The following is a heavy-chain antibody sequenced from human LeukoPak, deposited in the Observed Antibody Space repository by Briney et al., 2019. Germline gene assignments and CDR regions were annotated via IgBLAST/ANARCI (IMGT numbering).Heavy chain of an antibody. CDR2: ISSTSSEI. V-gene: IGHV3-21*04. D-gene: IGHD2-2*01. CDR1: GFTFSIYT. J-gene: IGHJ4*02. CDR3: ARVEYSTSLTPFDY. Sequence: GGSLRLSCAASGFTFSIYTLFWIRQAPGKGLEGVSSISSTSSEINYADSVKGRFTISRDNAKNSLYLQMSSLGVEDTAIYYCARVEYSTSLTPFDYWGQGALVFVSS.